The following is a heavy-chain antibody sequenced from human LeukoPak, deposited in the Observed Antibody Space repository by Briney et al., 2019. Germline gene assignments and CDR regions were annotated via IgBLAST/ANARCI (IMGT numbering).Heavy chain of an antibody. CDR3: ARDSHSSSWWTFDY. Sequence: KPSETLSLTCTVSGGSISSSSYYWGWIRQPPGKGLEWIGSIYYSGSTYYNPSLKSRVTISVDTSKNQFSLKLSSVTAADTAVYYCARDSHSSSWWTFDYWGQGTLVTVSS. V-gene: IGHV4-39*07. J-gene: IGHJ4*02. D-gene: IGHD6-13*01. CDR2: IYYSGST. CDR1: GGSISSSSYY.